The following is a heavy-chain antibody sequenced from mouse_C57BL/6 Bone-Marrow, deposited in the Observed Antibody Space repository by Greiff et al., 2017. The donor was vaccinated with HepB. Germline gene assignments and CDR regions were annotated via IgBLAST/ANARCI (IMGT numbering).Heavy chain of an antibody. J-gene: IGHJ3*01. D-gene: IGHD2-2*01. Sequence: EVQLQESGGGLVQPGESLKLSCESNEYEFPSHDMSWVRKTPEKRLELVAAINSDGGSTYYPDTMERRFIISRDNTKKTLYLPMSSLRSEDTALYYSSMVTTVPFAYWGQGTLVTVSA. CDR3: SMVTTVPFAY. CDR2: INSDGGST. CDR1: EYEFPSHD. V-gene: IGHV5-2*01.